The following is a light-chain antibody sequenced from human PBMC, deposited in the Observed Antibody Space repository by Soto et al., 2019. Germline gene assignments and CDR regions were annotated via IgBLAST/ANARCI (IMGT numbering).Light chain of an antibody. J-gene: IGKJ1*01. CDR1: QGISSY. V-gene: IGKV1-8*01. Sequence: AIRMTQSPYSLSASTLYILTITCRASQGISSYLAWYQQKPGKAPKLLIYAASTLQSGVPSRFSGSGSGTDFTLTISCLQSEDFATYYCQKYYSYPRTCGKGTKGDIK. CDR2: AAS. CDR3: QKYYSYPRT.